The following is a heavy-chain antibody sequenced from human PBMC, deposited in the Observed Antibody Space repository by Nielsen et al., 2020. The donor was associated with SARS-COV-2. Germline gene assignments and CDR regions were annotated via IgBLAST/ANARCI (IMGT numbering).Heavy chain of an antibody. Sequence: GESLKISCAASGFTFSSYSMNWVRQAPGKGLEWVSSISSSSSYIYYADSVKGRFTISRDNAKNSLYLQMNSLRVEDAAVYYCARGGWPRPFDYWGQGTLVTVSS. CDR2: ISSSSSYI. CDR3: ARGGWPRPFDY. D-gene: IGHD5-24*01. CDR1: GFTFSSYS. V-gene: IGHV3-21*01. J-gene: IGHJ4*02.